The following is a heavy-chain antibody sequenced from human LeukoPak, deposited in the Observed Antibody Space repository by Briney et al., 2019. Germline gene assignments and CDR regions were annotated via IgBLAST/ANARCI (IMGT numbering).Heavy chain of an antibody. CDR2: IYYSEST. CDR3: AGSGSGSYYSPWYFDL. Sequence: SETLSLTCTVSGGSISSYYWSWIRQPPGKGLEWIGYIYYSESTNYNPSLKSRVTISVDTSKNQFSLRLSSVTAADTAVYYCAGSGSGSYYSPWYFDLWGRGTLVTVSS. J-gene: IGHJ2*01. V-gene: IGHV4-59*01. D-gene: IGHD3-10*01. CDR1: GGSISSYY.